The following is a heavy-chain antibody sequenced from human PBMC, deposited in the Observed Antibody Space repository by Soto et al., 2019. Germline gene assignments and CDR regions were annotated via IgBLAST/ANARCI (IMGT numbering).Heavy chain of an antibody. CDR3: ARGWEATFGVVPFPRNYGMDV. V-gene: IGHV4-34*01. D-gene: IGHD3-3*01. CDR2: INHSGST. CDR1: GGSFSGYY. J-gene: IGHJ6*02. Sequence: KASETLSLTCAVYGGSFSGYYWSWIRQPPGKGLEWIGEINHSGSTNYNPSLKSRVTISVDTSKNQFSLKLSSVTAADTAVYYCARGWEATFGVVPFPRNYGMDVWGQGTTVTVSS.